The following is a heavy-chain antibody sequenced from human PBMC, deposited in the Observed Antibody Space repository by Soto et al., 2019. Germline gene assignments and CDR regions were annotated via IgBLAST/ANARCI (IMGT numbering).Heavy chain of an antibody. V-gene: IGHV1-69*13. D-gene: IGHD3-22*01. CDR2: IIPIFGTA. J-gene: IGHJ4*02. CDR3: ALTPAYYDSSGYTYYFDY. Sequence: SVKVSCKASGGTFSSYAISWVRQAPGQGLEWMGGIIPIFGTANYAQKFQGRVTITADESTSTAYMELSSLRSEDTAVYYCALTPAYYDSSGYTYYFDYWGQGTLVTVSS. CDR1: GGTFSSYA.